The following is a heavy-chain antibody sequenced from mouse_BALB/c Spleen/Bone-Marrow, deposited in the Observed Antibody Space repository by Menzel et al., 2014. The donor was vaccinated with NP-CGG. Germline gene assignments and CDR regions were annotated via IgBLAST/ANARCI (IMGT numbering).Heavy chain of an antibody. D-gene: IGHD1-1*01. Sequence: EVQGVESGGGLVKPGGSLKLSCAASGFTFSDYYMYWVRRTPEKRLEWVATISDGGSYTYYPDSVKGRFTISRDNAKNNLYLQMSSLKSEDTAMYYCARYGSSPYAMDYWGQGTSVTVSS. CDR3: ARYGSSPYAMDY. CDR1: GFTFSDYY. CDR2: ISDGGSYT. V-gene: IGHV5-4*02. J-gene: IGHJ4*01.